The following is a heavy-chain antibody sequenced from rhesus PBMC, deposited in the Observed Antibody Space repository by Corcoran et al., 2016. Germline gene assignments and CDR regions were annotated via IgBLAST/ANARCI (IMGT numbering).Heavy chain of an antibody. D-gene: IGHD6-31*01. V-gene: IGHV4-76*01. CDR1: GGSIRRGYD. J-gene: IGHJ1*01. Sequence: QVQLQESGPGVVKPSETLSRTCAVSGGSIRRGYDWGWVRPAPGKGLAWIGGIYGSSGRTTYNPSLKNRVTISNDASKNQFSLKLSSVTAADTAVYYCARVPSSGWYRRYFEFWGQGALVTVSS. CDR3: ARVPSSGWYRRYFEF. CDR2: IYGSSGRT.